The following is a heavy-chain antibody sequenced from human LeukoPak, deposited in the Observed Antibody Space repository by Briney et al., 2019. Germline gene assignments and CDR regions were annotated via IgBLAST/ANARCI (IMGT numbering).Heavy chain of an antibody. CDR1: GFTFRSHA. D-gene: IGHD2-21*01. CDR2: IYENGGTT. CDR3: AKDFRIGYSAHFDY. J-gene: IGHJ4*02. Sequence: QSGGSLRLSSVGSGFTFRSHAMSWVRQAPEKGLEFVSGIYENGGTTYYADSVKGRFSISRDNSKNTLYLQMDSLRGEDTAVYYCAKDFRIGYSAHFDYWGQGALVTV. V-gene: IGHV3-23*01.